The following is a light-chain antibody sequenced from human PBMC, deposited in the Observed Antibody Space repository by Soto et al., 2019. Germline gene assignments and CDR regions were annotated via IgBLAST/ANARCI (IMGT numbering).Light chain of an antibody. CDR1: SSNIGSNT. CDR3: AAWDDSLTGWV. V-gene: IGLV1-44*01. J-gene: IGLJ3*02. Sequence: QPVLTQPPSASGTPGQRVTISCSGSSSNIGSNTVKWYQQLPGTAPKLLIYSDNQRPSGVPDRFSGSKSGTSASLAISGLQSEDEADYHCAAWDDSLTGWVFGGGTKLTVL. CDR2: SDN.